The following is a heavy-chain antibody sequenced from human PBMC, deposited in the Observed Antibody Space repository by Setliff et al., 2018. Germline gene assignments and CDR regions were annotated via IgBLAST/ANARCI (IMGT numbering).Heavy chain of an antibody. CDR1: GDSISSFSYY. V-gene: IGHV4-39*01. J-gene: IGHJ4*02. Sequence: SETLSLTCTVPGDSISSFSYYWGWIRQPPGKGLEWIGTIYDSGTTYSNASLASRLTISVDTAKNQFSLKLTSVTAADTAVYYCARTGTYRYFDYWGQGILVTVSS. CDR3: ARTGTYRYFDY. CDR2: IYDSGTT. D-gene: IGHD1-1*01.